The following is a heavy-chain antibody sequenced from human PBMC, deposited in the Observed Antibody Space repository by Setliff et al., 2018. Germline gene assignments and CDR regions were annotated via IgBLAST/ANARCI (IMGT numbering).Heavy chain of an antibody. D-gene: IGHD3-3*01. CDR2: IIGSGIST. V-gene: IGHV3-23*01. J-gene: IGHJ4*01. Sequence: GGSLRLSCAASGFSFSSYAISWVRQAPGKGLEWVSSIIGSGISTYYADSVQGRFTISRDNHKNTLHLQMNSLRVEDTAIYYCAKSPHDFWSGRVFFDYWGQGILVTVSS. CDR3: AKSPHDFWSGRVFFDY. CDR1: GFSFSSYA.